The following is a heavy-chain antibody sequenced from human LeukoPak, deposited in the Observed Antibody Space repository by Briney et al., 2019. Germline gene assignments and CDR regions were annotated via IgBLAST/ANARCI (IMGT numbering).Heavy chain of an antibody. CDR2: IYYSGST. CDR3: ARATGRGIIVLPGASWYWFDP. J-gene: IGHJ5*02. V-gene: IGHV4-30-4*01. CDR1: GGSISSGDYY. Sequence: SETLSLTCTVSGGSISSGDYYWSWIRQPPGKGLEWIGYIYYSGSTYYNPSLKSRLTISVDTSKNQFSLKLSSVTAADTAVYYCARATGRGIIVLPGASWYWFDPWGQGTLVTVSS. D-gene: IGHD2-2*01.